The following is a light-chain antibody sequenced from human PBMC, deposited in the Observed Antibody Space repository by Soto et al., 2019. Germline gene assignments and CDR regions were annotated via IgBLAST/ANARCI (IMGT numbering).Light chain of an antibody. CDR2: DTS. CDR1: QGISDT. V-gene: IGKV3-15*01. CDR3: CRYNKCALT. Sequence: EVVLTQSPATLSVSPGEGVTLSCRASQGISDTLSWYQHKPGQPPSLLLYDTSARATGVPARFSGSRAGPKYSITINSLQSEEVATYYCCRYNKCALTFGEGTKVESK. J-gene: IGKJ4*01.